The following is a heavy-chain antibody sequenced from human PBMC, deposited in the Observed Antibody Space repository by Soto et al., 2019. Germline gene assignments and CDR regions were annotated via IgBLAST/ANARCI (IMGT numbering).Heavy chain of an antibody. D-gene: IGHD6-6*01. J-gene: IGHJ6*03. CDR1: GYTFTSYA. Sequence: QVQLVQSGAEVKKPGASVKVSCKASGYTFTSYAMHWVRQAPGQRLEWMGWINAGNGNTKYSQKFEGRVTITRDTSASTGYMELSSLRSEDTAVYYCARAISSSDFHYYYYTDVWGKGTTVTVSS. CDR3: ARAISSSDFHYYYYTDV. CDR2: INAGNGNT. V-gene: IGHV1-3*01.